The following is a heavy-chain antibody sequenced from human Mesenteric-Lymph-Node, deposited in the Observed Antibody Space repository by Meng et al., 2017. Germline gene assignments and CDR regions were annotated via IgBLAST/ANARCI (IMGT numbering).Heavy chain of an antibody. V-gene: IGHV3-53*01. Sequence: EVQLVESGGGLIQPGGSLILSCAASGFTVSTNYMSWVRQAPGKGLEWVSVIYSGGSTYYADSVKGRFTISRDNSKNTLYLQMNSLRAEDTAVYYCARLAMHYDSSGYYFDYWGQGTLVTVSS. CDR3: ARLAMHYDSSGYYFDY. D-gene: IGHD3-22*01. CDR2: IYSGGST. J-gene: IGHJ4*02. CDR1: GFTVSTNY.